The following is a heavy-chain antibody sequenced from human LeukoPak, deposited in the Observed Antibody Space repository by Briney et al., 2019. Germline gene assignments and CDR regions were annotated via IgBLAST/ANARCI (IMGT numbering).Heavy chain of an antibody. CDR1: GGSISSYY. V-gene: IGHV4-59*08. D-gene: IGHD3/OR15-3a*01. J-gene: IGHJ4*02. Sequence: SETLSLTCTVSGGSISSYYWSWIRQPPGKGLEWIGYIYYSGSTNYTPSLKSRVTISVDTSKNQFSLKLSSVTAADTAVYYCARLSPGSLDMFDYWGQGTLVTVSS. CDR3: ARLSPGSLDMFDY. CDR2: IYYSGST.